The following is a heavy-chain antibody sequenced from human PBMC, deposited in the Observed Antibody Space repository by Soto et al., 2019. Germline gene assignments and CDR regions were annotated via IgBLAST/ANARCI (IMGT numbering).Heavy chain of an antibody. D-gene: IGHD3-22*01. CDR1: GYTFTYRY. CDR3: AADSSGYYYFDY. V-gene: IGHV1-45*02. Sequence: GASVKVSCKASGYTFTYRYLHWVRQAPGQALEWMGWITPFNGNTNYAQKFQDRVTITRDRSMSTAYMELSSLRSEDTAMYYCAADSSGYYYFDYWGQGTLVTVSS. J-gene: IGHJ4*02. CDR2: ITPFNGNT.